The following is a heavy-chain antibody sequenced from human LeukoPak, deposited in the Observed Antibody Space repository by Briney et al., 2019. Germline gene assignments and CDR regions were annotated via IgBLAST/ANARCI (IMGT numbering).Heavy chain of an antibody. CDR3: ARGVVEIVVVPADYYHYYYMDV. J-gene: IGHJ6*03. CDR2: INHSGSA. CDR1: GGSLSGYY. V-gene: IGHV4-34*01. D-gene: IGHD2-2*03. Sequence: SGTLSLTCAVYGGSLSGYYWSWLPQPPGKGLEWIGEINHSGSANYNPSLMSRVTISVDTSKNQFALKLSSVTAADTAVYYCARGVVEIVVVPADYYHYYYMDVWGKGTTVTVSS.